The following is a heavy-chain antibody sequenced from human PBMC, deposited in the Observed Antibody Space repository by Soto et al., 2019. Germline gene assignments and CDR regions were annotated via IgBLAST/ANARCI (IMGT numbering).Heavy chain of an antibody. CDR2: IYNGGRT. Sequence: SETLSLTCTVSGDSISSDGYHWSWIRQSPGKGLEWIGYIYNGGRTFYRPSLESRINMSLDATKNSYSLRLTSVTAADTAVYYCARAPVGMDSINFFDHWGQGILVTVSS. J-gene: IGHJ4*02. CDR1: GDSISSDGYH. CDR3: ARAPVGMDSINFFDH. D-gene: IGHD2-8*01. V-gene: IGHV4-30-4*01.